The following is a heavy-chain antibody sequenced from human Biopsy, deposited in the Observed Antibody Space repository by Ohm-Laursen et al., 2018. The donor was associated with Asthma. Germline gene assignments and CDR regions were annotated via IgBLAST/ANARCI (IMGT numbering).Heavy chain of an antibody. V-gene: IGHV3-30*18. Sequence: SLRLSCTAAGFTFSNYGMHWVRQAPGKGLDWVAVISFDGSNKNYTDSVKGRFTISRDNSRNTLHLQMNSLRAEDTAVYYCAKDVFPGWELRRGPDYWGQGTLVTVSS. CDR2: ISFDGSNK. CDR3: AKDVFPGWELRRGPDY. D-gene: IGHD1-26*01. J-gene: IGHJ4*02. CDR1: GFTFSNYG.